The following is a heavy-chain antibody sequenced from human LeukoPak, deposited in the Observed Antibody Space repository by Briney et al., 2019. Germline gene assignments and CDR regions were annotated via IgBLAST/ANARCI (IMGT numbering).Heavy chain of an antibody. Sequence: ASVKVSCKASGYTFTGYYMHWVRQAPGQGLEWMGWINPNSGGTNYAQELQGRVTISRDTSANTAYMELSSLRSEDMAVYYCTLYNFWGQGTLVTVSS. CDR3: TLYNF. J-gene: IGHJ4*02. V-gene: IGHV1-2*02. D-gene: IGHD3/OR15-3a*01. CDR1: GYTFTGYY. CDR2: INPNSGGT.